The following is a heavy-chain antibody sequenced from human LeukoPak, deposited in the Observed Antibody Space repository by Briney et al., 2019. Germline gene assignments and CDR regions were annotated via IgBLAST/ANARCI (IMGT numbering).Heavy chain of an antibody. J-gene: IGHJ6*03. CDR3: AXGRIPGTTGLSSYYMDV. V-gene: IGHV1-8*03. CDR1: GYTFTSYD. D-gene: IGHD1-7*01. Sequence: GASVKVSCKASGYTFTSYDINWVRQATGQGLEWMGWMNPNSGNTGYAQKFQGRVTITRNTSISTAYMELSSLRSEDTAVYYCAXGRIPGTTGLSSYYMDVXGKGTTXXVS. CDR2: MNPNSGNT.